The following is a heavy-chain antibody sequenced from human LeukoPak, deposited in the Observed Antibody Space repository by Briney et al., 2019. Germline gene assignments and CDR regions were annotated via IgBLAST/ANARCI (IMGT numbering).Heavy chain of an antibody. CDR2: ISGSGGST. D-gene: IGHD6-6*01. J-gene: IGHJ4*02. Sequence: GGSLRLSCAASGFTFSSYAMSWVRQAPGKGLEWVSVISGSGGSTYYADSVKGRFTISRDNSKNTLYLQMNSLRAEDTAVYYCAEGSSSSSRYYFDYWGQGTLVTVSS. V-gene: IGHV3-23*01. CDR3: AEGSSSSSRYYFDY. CDR1: GFTFSSYA.